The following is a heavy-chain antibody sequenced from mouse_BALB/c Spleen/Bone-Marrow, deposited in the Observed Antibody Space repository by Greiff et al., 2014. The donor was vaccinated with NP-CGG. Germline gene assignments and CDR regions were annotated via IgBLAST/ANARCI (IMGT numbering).Heavy chain of an antibody. CDR1: GFTFSSSI. CDR3: SRGYGNCFGY. Sequence: ESGGGLVKPGGSLKLSCSASGFTFSSSIMSWVRQTPEKRLEWVATISTGGTYTYYPDSVKGRFTISRDNAKNTLYLQMSSLKSEDTAMYYCSRGYGNCFGYWGQGTTLTVSS. V-gene: IGHV5-6-4*01. D-gene: IGHD2-10*02. J-gene: IGHJ2*01. CDR2: ISTGGTYT.